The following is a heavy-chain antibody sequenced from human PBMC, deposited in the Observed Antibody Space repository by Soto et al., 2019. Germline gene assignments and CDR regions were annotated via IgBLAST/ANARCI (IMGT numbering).Heavy chain of an antibody. CDR1: VGSYDSSA. J-gene: IGHJ4*02. Sequence: SLTVTWEDGVGSYDSSASSSVRQDPGQGLEWMGGIIPIFGTANYAQKFQGRVTITADESTSTAYMELSSLRSEDTAVYYCATSVKDKADLCDYWGQGTLVTGSA. V-gene: IGHV1-69*13. CDR2: IIPIFGTA. CDR3: ATSVKDKADLCDY.